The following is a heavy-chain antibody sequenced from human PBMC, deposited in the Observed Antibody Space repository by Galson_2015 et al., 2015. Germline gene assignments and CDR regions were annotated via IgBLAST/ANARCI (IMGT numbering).Heavy chain of an antibody. Sequence: CAISGDSVSSHSASWNWIRQSPWRGLEWLGRTYYRSKWYNEYAVSVKSRITINPDTSKNQFSLQLNSVTPEDSAVYYCARGVQGGFGIWGQGTMVTVSS. J-gene: IGHJ3*02. CDR2: TYYRSKWYN. V-gene: IGHV6-1*01. CDR1: GDSVSSHSAS. CDR3: ARGVQGGFGI. D-gene: IGHD2-15*01.